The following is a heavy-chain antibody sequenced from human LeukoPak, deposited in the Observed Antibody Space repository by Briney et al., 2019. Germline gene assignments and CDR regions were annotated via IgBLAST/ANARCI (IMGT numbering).Heavy chain of an antibody. V-gene: IGHV4-39*01. Sequence: SETLSFTCTVSGGSISSSSYYWGWIRQPPGKGLEWIGSIYYSGSTYYNPSLKSRVTISVDTSKNQFSLKLSSVTAADTAVYYCARSGSSGYYPQYYFDYWGQGTLVTVSS. J-gene: IGHJ4*02. CDR2: IYYSGST. D-gene: IGHD3-22*01. CDR3: ARSGSSGYYPQYYFDY. CDR1: GGSISSSSYY.